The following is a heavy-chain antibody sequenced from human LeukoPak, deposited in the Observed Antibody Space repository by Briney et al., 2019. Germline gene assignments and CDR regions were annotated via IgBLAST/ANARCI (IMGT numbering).Heavy chain of an antibody. Sequence: PSETLSLTCTVSGGSISSGDYYWSWIRQPPGKGLEWIGYIYYSGSTYYNPSLKSRVTISADTSKNQFSLKLSSVTAADTAVYYCASLGVVPGAIPDAFDIWGQGTMVIVSS. CDR3: ASLGVVPGAIPDAFDI. CDR1: GGSISSGDYY. V-gene: IGHV4-30-4*08. CDR2: IYYSGST. D-gene: IGHD2-2*02. J-gene: IGHJ3*02.